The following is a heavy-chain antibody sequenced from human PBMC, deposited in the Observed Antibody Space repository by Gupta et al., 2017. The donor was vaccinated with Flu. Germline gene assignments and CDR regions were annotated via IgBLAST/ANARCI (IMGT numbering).Heavy chain of an antibody. J-gene: IGHJ4*02. Sequence: VQLVQSGAEVGKPGESLKISCQGSGYSFSSYWIAWVRQKPGKGLEWMGNIHPSDSDTRYSPSFQGQVTISVDKSSSTAYLHWNSLKASDTAMYYCAKGGLRYFDWYMDYWGQGTPVTVSS. CDR2: IHPSDSDT. CDR3: AKGGLRYFDWYMDY. V-gene: IGHV5-51*01. D-gene: IGHD3-9*01. CDR1: GYSFSSYW.